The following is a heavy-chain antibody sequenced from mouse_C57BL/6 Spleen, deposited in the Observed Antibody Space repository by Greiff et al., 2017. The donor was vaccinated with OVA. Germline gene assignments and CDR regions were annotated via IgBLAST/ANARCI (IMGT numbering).Heavy chain of an antibody. CDR2: INYDGSST. J-gene: IGHJ4*01. V-gene: IGHV5-16*02. D-gene: IGHD2-1*01. Sequence: EVQVVESEGGLVQPGSSMKLSCTASGFTFSDYYMAWVRQVPEKGLEWVANINYDGSSTYYLDSLKSRFIISRDNAKNILYLQMSSLKSEDTATYYCARRDGNYYAMDYWGQGTSVTVSS. CDR1: GFTFSDYY. CDR3: ARRDGNYYAMDY.